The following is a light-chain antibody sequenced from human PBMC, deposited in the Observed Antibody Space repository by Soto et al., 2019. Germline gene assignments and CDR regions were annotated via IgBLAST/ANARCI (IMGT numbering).Light chain of an antibody. CDR2: EVS. J-gene: IGLJ1*01. Sequence: QSALTQPASVSGSPGQSITIACTGTSGDVGNYNLVSWYQHHPGKAPKLIIYEVSKRPSGVSNRFSGSKSGDTASLTISGLQAEDEADYYRCSYAGSNYVFGTGTKVTVL. CDR3: CSYAGSNYV. V-gene: IGLV2-23*02. CDR1: SGDVGNYNL.